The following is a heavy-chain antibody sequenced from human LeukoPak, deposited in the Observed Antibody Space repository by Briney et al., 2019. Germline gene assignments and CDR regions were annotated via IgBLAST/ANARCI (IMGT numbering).Heavy chain of an antibody. CDR1: GFTFDNYG. CDR2: INWSGGST. Sequence: GGSLRLSCAASGFTFDNYGMNWVRQAPGKGLEWVSGINWSGGSTVYAASVKGRFTISRDKAKKSLFLQMNSLRAEDTDVYYCARARYYYDDSAYFKFYYYMDVWGKGTTVTISS. D-gene: IGHD3-22*01. V-gene: IGHV3-20*04. J-gene: IGHJ6*03. CDR3: ARARYYYDDSAYFKFYYYMDV.